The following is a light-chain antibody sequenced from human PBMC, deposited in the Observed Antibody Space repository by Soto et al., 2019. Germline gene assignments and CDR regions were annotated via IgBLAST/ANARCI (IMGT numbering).Light chain of an antibody. CDR2: DAS. CDR3: QQRSNWPSLT. J-gene: IGKJ4*01. CDR1: QSVGSY. V-gene: IGKV3-11*01. Sequence: EIVWIQSPATLSLSPGERATLSGRASQSVGSYLAWYQHKPGQAPRLLISDASNRATGIPSRFSGSGSETDYTLTISSLEPEDSAVYYYQQRSNWPSLTCGGGTKVEIK.